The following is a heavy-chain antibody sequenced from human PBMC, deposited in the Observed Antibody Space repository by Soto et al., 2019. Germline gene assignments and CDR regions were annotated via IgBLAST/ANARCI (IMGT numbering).Heavy chain of an antibody. CDR3: ARDRTVTTDGEFDY. V-gene: IGHV1-3*01. CDR2: INAGNGNT. CDR1: GYTFTSYA. D-gene: IGHD4-17*01. Sequence: ASVKVSCTASGYTFTSYAMNCVRQAPGQRLEWMGWINAGNGNTKYSQKFQGRVTITRDTSASTAYMELSSLRSEDTAVYYCARDRTVTTDGEFDYWGQGTLVTVSS. J-gene: IGHJ4*02.